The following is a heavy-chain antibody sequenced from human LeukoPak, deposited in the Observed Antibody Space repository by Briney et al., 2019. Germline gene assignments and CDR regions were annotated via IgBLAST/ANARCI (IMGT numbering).Heavy chain of an antibody. Sequence: GSLRLSCAASGFTFSSYWMHWVRQAPGKGLVWVSRINSDGSTTSYADSVKGRFTISRDNAKNTLYLQMNGLRAEDTAVYYCVRRGASTGAFDIWGQGTMVTVS. D-gene: IGHD1-26*01. CDR3: VRRGASTGAFDI. CDR1: GFTFSSYW. J-gene: IGHJ3*02. CDR2: INSDGSTT. V-gene: IGHV3-74*01.